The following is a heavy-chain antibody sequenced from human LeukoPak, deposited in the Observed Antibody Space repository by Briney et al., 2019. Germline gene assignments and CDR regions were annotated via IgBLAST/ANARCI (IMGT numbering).Heavy chain of an antibody. J-gene: IGHJ4*02. D-gene: IGHD5-24*01. CDR3: ARGHRDGYNWRGDY. V-gene: IGHV3-53*05. Sequence: GGSLRLSCAASGFTVSSNYMNWVRQAPGKGLEWVSVIYSGGNTYYADSVKGRFTISRDNSKNTLYLQMNSLRAEDTAVYYCARGHRDGYNWRGDYWGQGTLVTVSS. CDR1: GFTVSSNY. CDR2: IYSGGNT.